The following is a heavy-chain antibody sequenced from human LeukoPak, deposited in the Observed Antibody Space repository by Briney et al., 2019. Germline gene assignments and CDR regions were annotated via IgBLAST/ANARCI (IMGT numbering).Heavy chain of an antibody. Sequence: SETLSLTCAVSGGSISSGGYSWNWIRQPPGKGLEWIGYIYHSGSTYYNPSLKSRVTISVDRSKNQFSLKLSSVTAADTAVYYCARGGGYRGGNWFDPWGQGTLVTVSS. CDR1: GGSISSGGYS. D-gene: IGHD5-24*01. J-gene: IGHJ5*02. CDR3: ARGGGYRGGNWFDP. CDR2: IYHSGST. V-gene: IGHV4-30-2*01.